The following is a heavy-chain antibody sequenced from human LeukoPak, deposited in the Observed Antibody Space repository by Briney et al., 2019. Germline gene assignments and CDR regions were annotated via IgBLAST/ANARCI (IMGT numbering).Heavy chain of an antibody. V-gene: IGHV3-30*03. J-gene: IGHJ4*02. CDR2: ISYDGSNK. CDR3: ARSGGAFGGVISY. Sequence: GGSLRLSCAASGFTFSSYGMHWVRQAPGKGLGWVAVISYDGSNKYYADSVKGRFTISRDNSKNTLYLQMTSLRAEDTAGYYCARSGGAFGGVISYWGQGTLVTVSS. D-gene: IGHD3-16*01. CDR1: GFTFSSYG.